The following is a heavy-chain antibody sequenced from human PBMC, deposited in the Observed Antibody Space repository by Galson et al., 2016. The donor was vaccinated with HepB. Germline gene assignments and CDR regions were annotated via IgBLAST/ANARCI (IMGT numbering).Heavy chain of an antibody. J-gene: IGHJ4*02. Sequence: SLRLSCAASGFTFGVYGMHWVRRSPGKGLEWVALILYDDSLIYYADSVKGRFTVSRDEATNTLFLQMNSLRREDTGLYYCVKDSLKEIQVWSSFDSWGQGTLVTVSS. CDR2: ILYDDSLI. D-gene: IGHD2-21*01. CDR3: VKDSLKEIQVWSSFDS. CDR1: GFTFGVYG. V-gene: IGHV3-30*18.